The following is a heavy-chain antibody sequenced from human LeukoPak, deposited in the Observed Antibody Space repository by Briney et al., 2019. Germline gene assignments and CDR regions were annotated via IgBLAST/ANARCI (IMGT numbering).Heavy chain of an antibody. V-gene: IGHV3-9*01. D-gene: IGHD6-19*01. CDR1: GFRFDNYA. CDR2: ISWKSAAI. J-gene: IGHJ5*02. CDR3: AKSIAVALLSSLDA. Sequence: GGSLRLSCAASGFRFDNYAMHWVRQVPGKGLQWVASISWKSAAIAYADSVKGRFTISRDNAKNTLFLQMDSLRSDDTAFYYCAKSIAVALLSSLDAWGQGTLVTVSS.